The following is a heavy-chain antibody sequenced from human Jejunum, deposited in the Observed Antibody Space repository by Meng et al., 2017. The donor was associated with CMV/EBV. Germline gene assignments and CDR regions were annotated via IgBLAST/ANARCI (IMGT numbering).Heavy chain of an antibody. CDR3: ARRGGNSGWFDP. V-gene: IGHV4-31*02. Sequence: VSVDSIISGGYYWNWIRPPPGKGLEWIGYIYYSGRTYYNPSLKSRFTMSVDTSKNHFSLKMSSVTAADTAVYYCARRGGNSGWFDPWGQGTLVTVSS. D-gene: IGHD4-23*01. J-gene: IGHJ5*02. CDR1: VDSIISGGYY. CDR2: IYYSGRT.